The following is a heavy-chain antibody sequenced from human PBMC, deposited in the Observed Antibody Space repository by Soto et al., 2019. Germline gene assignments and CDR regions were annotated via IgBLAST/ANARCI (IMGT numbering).Heavy chain of an antibody. CDR2: IYPKAGTI. J-gene: IGHJ4*02. V-gene: IGHV1-18*01. CDR3: ARDIGFDIDY. CDR1: GYTFNDFG. Sequence: QVQLVQSGAEVQKPGASVKVSCKTSGYTFNDFGITWVRQAPGLGLEWLGWIYPKAGTINFAPKFQGRVIMTTDSYTSTAYMELTSLTFDDSAVYFCARDIGFDIDYWGQGTLVTVS. D-gene: IGHD5-12*01.